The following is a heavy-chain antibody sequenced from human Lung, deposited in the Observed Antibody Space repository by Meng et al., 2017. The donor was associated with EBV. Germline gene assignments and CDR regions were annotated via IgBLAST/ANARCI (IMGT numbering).Heavy chain of an antibody. V-gene: IGHV4-34*01. Sequence: QAQLQQWGAGLLKPSETLSLTCGVPGRSFSSSYWSWIRQPPGKGLEWIGQINYSGITNYNPSLKSRVTISVDTSKNQFSLSLNSVTAADTAVYYCARGGTSSAPFDYWGQGTLVTVSS. D-gene: IGHD2-2*01. CDR1: GRSFSSSY. CDR3: ARGGTSSAPFDY. CDR2: INYSGIT. J-gene: IGHJ4*02.